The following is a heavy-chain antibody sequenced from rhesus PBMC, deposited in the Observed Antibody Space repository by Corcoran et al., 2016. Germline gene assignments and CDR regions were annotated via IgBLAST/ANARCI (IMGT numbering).Heavy chain of an antibody. D-gene: IGHD3-3*01. V-gene: IGHV4S10*01. CDR1: GGSISDSYR. Sequence: QVQLQESGPGVVKPSETLSLTCAVSGGSISDSYRWSWIRQPPGQGLAWIGYIYGSSTSPHYTPSLNGRVTISKDTSKNQFYLKLSSVTAADTSVYYCAREVGYYNIWTGYYDSAYGLESWGQGVVVTVSS. CDR2: IYGSSTSP. J-gene: IGHJ6*01. CDR3: AREVGYYNIWTGYYDSAYGLES.